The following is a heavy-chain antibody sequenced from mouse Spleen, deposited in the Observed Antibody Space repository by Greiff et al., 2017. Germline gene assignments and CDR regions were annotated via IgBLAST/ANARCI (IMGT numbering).Heavy chain of an antibody. CDR1: GFSLTSYG. Sequence: QVQLQESGPGLVQPSQSLSITCTVSGFSLTSYGVHWVRQSPGKGLEWLGVIWSGGSTDYNAAFISRLSISKDNSKSQVFFKMNSLQADDTAIYYCARGGPWFAYWGQGTLVTVSA. CDR2: IWSGGST. CDR3: ARGGPWFAY. J-gene: IGHJ3*01. V-gene: IGHV2-2*01.